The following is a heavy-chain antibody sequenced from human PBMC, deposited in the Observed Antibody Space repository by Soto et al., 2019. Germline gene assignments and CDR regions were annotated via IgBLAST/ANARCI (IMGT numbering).Heavy chain of an antibody. V-gene: IGHV4-30-4*01. CDR2: IYYSGST. Sequence: PSETLSLTCTVSGGSISTGDYYWSWIRQPPGKGLECIGYIYYSGSTYYNPSLKSRVTISVDTSKNQLSLKLSSVTATDTAVYYCARSSYSGSGTRRGLDVWGQGTMVTVSS. D-gene: IGHD3-10*01. CDR1: GGSISTGDYY. J-gene: IGHJ6*02. CDR3: ARSSYSGSGTRRGLDV.